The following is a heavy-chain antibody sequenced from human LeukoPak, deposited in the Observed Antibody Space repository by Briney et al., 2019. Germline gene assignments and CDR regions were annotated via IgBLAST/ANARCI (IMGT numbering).Heavy chain of an antibody. CDR1: GYSISSGYY. CDR2: IYHSGST. CDR3: ARDPPRGYSGYYFDY. J-gene: IGHJ4*02. D-gene: IGHD5-12*01. Sequence: SETLSLTCTVSGYSISSGYYWGWLRQPPGKGLEWIGSIYHSGSTYYNPSLKSRVTISVDTSKNQFSLKLSSVTAADTAVYYCARDPPRGYSGYYFDYWGQGTLVTVSS. V-gene: IGHV4-38-2*02.